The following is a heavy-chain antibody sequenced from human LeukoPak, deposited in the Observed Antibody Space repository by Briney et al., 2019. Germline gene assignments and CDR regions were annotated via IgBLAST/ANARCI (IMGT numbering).Heavy chain of an antibody. Sequence: PGGSLRLSCAASGFTVSSNYMSWVRQAPGKGLEWVSVIYSGGSAYYADSVKGRFTISRDNSKNTLYLQMNSLRAEDTAVYYCAKDRADSSGYYYFHYNWFDPWGQGTLVTVSS. CDR2: IYSGGSA. CDR1: GFTVSSNY. J-gene: IGHJ5*02. D-gene: IGHD3-22*01. V-gene: IGHV3-66*01. CDR3: AKDRADSSGYYYFHYNWFDP.